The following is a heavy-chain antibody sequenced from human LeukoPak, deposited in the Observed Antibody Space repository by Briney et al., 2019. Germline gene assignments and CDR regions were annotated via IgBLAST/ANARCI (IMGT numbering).Heavy chain of an antibody. CDR3: ANLVVVPAATQGDDAFDI. CDR2: ISGSGGST. D-gene: IGHD2-2*01. CDR1: GFTFSSYA. Sequence: GGSLRLSCAASGFTFSSYAMSWVRQAPGKGLEWVSAISGSGGSTYYADSVKGRFTISRDNSKNTLYLQMNSLRAEDTAVYYCANLVVVPAATQGDDAFDIWGQGTMVTVSS. V-gene: IGHV3-23*01. J-gene: IGHJ3*02.